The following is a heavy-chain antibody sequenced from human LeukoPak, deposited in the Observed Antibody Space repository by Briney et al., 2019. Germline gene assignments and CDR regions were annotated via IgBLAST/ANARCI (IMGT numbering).Heavy chain of an antibody. CDR1: GFTFSSYW. Sequence: GGSLRLSCAASGFTFSSYWMSWVRQAPGKGLEWVANIKQDGSEKYYADSVKGRFTISRDNSKNTLYLQMNSLRAEDTAVYYCARDFGAAAGGLDYWGQGTLVTVSS. CDR3: ARDFGAAAGGLDY. J-gene: IGHJ4*02. V-gene: IGHV3-7*01. D-gene: IGHD6-13*01. CDR2: IKQDGSEK.